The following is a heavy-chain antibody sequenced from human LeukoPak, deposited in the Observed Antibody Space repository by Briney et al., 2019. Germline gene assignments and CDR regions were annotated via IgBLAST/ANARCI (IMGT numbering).Heavy chain of an antibody. CDR3: AKSWDNDFWSGYYIDY. J-gene: IGHJ4*02. Sequence: PGGSLRLSCTASGFTFSSYAMSWVRQSPGKGLEWVSPFSDSGFSTYYADSVKGRFTISRDNSKHTLYLQMNSLRAEDTAVYYCAKSWDNDFWSGYYIDYWGQGTLATVSA. D-gene: IGHD3-3*01. CDR1: GFTFSSYA. CDR2: FSDSGFST. V-gene: IGHV3-23*01.